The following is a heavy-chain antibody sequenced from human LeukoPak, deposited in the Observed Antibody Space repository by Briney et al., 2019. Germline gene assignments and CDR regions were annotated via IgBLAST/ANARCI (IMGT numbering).Heavy chain of an antibody. CDR3: ARSWQPNYYYYMDV. V-gene: IGHV3-11*01. CDR2: ISRSGSTI. J-gene: IGHJ6*03. CDR1: GFTFSHYY. D-gene: IGHD2-8*01. Sequence: GGSLRLSCAASGFTFSHYYMSWLRQPPGKGLAGVSYISRSGSTIDTDSVKGRFTISRDNAKDSMYLHMNRLRAEDTAVYYCARSWQPNYYYYMDVWGKGTTVTVSS.